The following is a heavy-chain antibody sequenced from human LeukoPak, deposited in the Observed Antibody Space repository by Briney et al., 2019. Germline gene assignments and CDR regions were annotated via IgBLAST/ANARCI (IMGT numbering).Heavy chain of an antibody. CDR1: GLTFSSQA. Sequence: GGSLRLSCAASGLTFSSQAVNWVRQAPGKGLEWVSGISCSGGSIYYADSVKGRFTISRDNSKNTLYLQMNSLRGEETGVYHCAMPKEADGRSVFDIWGQGTMVTVSS. V-gene: IGHV3-23*01. D-gene: IGHD2-15*01. CDR3: AMPKEADGRSVFDI. CDR2: ISCSGGSI. J-gene: IGHJ3*02.